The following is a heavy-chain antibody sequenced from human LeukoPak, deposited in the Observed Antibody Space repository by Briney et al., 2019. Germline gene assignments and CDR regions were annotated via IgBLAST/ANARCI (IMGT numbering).Heavy chain of an antibody. V-gene: IGHV4-39*01. CDR1: GGSISSSGYY. CDR3: ARHEYSGSYYGLSWFDP. Sequence: SETLTLTCTVSGGSISSSGYYWGWIRQPPGKGLEWIASIYYSGSTYYNPSLKSRVTISVDTSKNQLSLKLSSLTAADTAVYYCARHEYSGSYYGLSWFDPWGQGTLVTVSS. J-gene: IGHJ5*02. CDR2: IYYSGST. D-gene: IGHD1-26*01.